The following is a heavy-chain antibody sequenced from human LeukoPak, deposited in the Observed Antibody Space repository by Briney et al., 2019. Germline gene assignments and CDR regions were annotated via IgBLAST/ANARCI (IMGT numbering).Heavy chain of an antibody. CDR3: ARVSGRLERQSDLDY. V-gene: IGHV3-21*01. D-gene: IGHD1-1*01. J-gene: IGHJ4*02. CDR1: GFTFASYS. Sequence: PGGSLRLSCAASGFTFASYSMNWVRQAPGKGLEWVSSISGDSTYIYNAGSVKGRFTISRDNAQASLYLQMVSLRADDTAVYYCARVSGRLERQSDLDYWGQGTLVIVSS. CDR2: ISGDSTYI.